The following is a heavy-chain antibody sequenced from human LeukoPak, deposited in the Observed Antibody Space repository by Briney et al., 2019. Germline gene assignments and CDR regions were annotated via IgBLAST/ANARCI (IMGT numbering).Heavy chain of an antibody. CDR3: ARVAGPGNY. V-gene: IGHV3-23*01. Sequence: GGSLRLSCAASGFTFSSYGLSWVRQAPRKGLEWVSAISGSGGSAYYADSVKGRFSISRDNSKNTLYLQVNGLRTEDTAVYYCARVAGPGNYWGQGILVTVSS. CDR1: GFTFSSYG. CDR2: ISGSGGSA. D-gene: IGHD6-19*01. J-gene: IGHJ4*02.